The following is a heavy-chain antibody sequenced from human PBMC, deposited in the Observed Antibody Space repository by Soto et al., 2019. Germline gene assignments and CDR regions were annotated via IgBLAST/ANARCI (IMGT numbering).Heavy chain of an antibody. D-gene: IGHD3-16*02. CDR3: ARQSSTVWGSYPQATNY. CDR2: IYYSGST. V-gene: IGHV4-39*01. CDR1: GGSINSTSFY. J-gene: IGHJ4*02. Sequence: QLQLQESGPGLVKPSETLSLTCTVSGGSINSTSFYWGWIRQPPGKGLEWIGSIYYSGSTHYNPSLKSRVTVSVDTSKSQFSLKLSSVTAADTAVYYCARQSSTVWGSYPQATNYWGQGTLVTVSS.